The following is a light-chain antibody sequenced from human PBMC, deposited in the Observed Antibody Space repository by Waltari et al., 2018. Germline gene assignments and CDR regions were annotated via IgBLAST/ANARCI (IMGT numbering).Light chain of an antibody. Sequence: DIVMTQSPDSLAVSLGERATINCRSSLGVFDRSDKKKHLAWYPQKPGQDPKLLIYWASTRGSGVPVRFVGRGSGTDFTLTISSLQAEDVAVDYCQQYYSTPWTFGQGTKVEI. V-gene: IGKV4-1*01. CDR1: LGVFDRSDKKKH. J-gene: IGKJ1*01. CDR2: WAS. CDR3: QQYYSTPWT.